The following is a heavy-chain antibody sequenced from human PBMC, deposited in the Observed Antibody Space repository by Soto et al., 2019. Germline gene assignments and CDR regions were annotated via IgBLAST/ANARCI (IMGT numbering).Heavy chain of an antibody. J-gene: IGHJ6*03. CDR3: ARVSRITIFGVVIVDYYYYYMDV. D-gene: IGHD3-3*01. CDR1: GFTFSSYW. V-gene: IGHV3-7*01. Sequence: GGSLRLSCAASGFTFSSYWMSWVRQAPGKGLEWVANIKQDGSEKYYVDSVKGRFTISRDNAKNSLYLQMNSLRAEDTAVYYCARVSRITIFGVVIVDYYYYYMDVWGKGTTVTVSS. CDR2: IKQDGSEK.